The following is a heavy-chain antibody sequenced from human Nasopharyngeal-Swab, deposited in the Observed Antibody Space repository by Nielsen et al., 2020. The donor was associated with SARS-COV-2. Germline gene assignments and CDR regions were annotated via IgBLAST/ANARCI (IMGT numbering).Heavy chain of an antibody. J-gene: IGHJ4*02. CDR1: DFTFSHYW. D-gene: IGHD1-26*01. CDR2: INHDGSQK. V-gene: IGHV3-7*01. CDR3: VRGAGGNYYGVDY. Sequence: GGPLRLSCGASDFTFSHYWRSWVRQAPGKGLEWVANINHDGSQKYYVDSVKGRFTISRDNSKNSIYLQMDRLRAEDTAVYYCVRGAGGNYYGVDYWGQGTLVTVSS.